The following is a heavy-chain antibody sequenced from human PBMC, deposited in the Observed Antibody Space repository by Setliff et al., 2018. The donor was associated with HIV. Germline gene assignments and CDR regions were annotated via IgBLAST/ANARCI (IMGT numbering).Heavy chain of an antibody. Sequence: SETLSLTCNVSGASTNAYFLSWVQHPAGKGLEWIGHIYTSGITNHNPSLKSRVTMSLDTSKEQFSLRLRSVTAADMAIYYCAREPSPSQWQPLYFDVWGRGILVTVSS. V-gene: IGHV4-4*07. CDR2: IYTSGIT. CDR3: AREPSPSQWQPLYFDV. D-gene: IGHD6-19*01. CDR1: GASTNAYF. J-gene: IGHJ4*02.